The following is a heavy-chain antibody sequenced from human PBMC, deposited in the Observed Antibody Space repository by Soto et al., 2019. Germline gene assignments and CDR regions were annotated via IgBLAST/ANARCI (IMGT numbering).Heavy chain of an antibody. Sequence: EVQLVESGGGLVQPGGSLRLSCAASGFTVSSNYMSWVRQAPGKGLEWVSVIYSGGSTYYADSVKGRFTISRDNSKKTLYLQMNSPRAEDTAVYYCARDLRYGSGSHYWGQGTLVTVSS. CDR2: IYSGGST. V-gene: IGHV3-66*01. D-gene: IGHD3-10*01. J-gene: IGHJ4*02. CDR1: GFTVSSNY. CDR3: ARDLRYGSGSHY.